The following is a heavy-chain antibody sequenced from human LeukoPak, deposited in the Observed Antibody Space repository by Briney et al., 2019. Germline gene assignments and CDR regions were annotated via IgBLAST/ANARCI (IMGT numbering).Heavy chain of an antibody. V-gene: IGHV1-18*01. Sequence: ASVKVSCKASGYTFTSYGISWVRQAPGQALEWMVWISAYNGNTNYAQKLQGRVTMTTDTSTSTAYMELRSLRSDDTAVYYCARGDSSSFWIGYWFDPWGQGTLVTVSS. CDR2: ISAYNGNT. J-gene: IGHJ5*02. D-gene: IGHD6-13*01. CDR1: GYTFTSYG. CDR3: ARGDSSSFWIGYWFDP.